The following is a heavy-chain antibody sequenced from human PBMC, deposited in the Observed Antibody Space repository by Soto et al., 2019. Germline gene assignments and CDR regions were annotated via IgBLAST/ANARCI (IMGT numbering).Heavy chain of an antibody. Sequence: HPGGSLRLSCAASGFTFSSYWMHWVRQLPGKGLVWVSRINGDGRITSYADSVKGQFTISRDSAKSTLYLQMNSLRAEDTAVYYCARGRGQYSYDPPDVWGQGTTVTVSS. J-gene: IGHJ6*02. CDR2: INGDGRIT. CDR3: ARGRGQYSYDPPDV. CDR1: GFTFSSYW. V-gene: IGHV3-74*01. D-gene: IGHD5-18*01.